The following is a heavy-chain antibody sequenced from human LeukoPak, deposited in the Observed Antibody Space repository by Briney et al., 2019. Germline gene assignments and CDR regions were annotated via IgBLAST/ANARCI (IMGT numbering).Heavy chain of an antibody. Sequence: GGSLRLSCAASGFTFSSYAMHWVRQAPGKGLEWVAVISYDGSNKYYADSVKGRFTISRDNSKNTLYLQMNSLRAEDTAVYYCARDTKWFGETNFDYWGQGTLVTVSS. CDR2: ISYDGSNK. J-gene: IGHJ4*02. CDR1: GFTFSSYA. CDR3: ARDTKWFGETNFDY. D-gene: IGHD3-10*01. V-gene: IGHV3-30*04.